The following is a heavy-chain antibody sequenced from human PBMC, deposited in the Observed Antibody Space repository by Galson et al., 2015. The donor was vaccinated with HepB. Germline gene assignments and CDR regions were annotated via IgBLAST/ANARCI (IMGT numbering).Heavy chain of an antibody. CDR3: TTEGGDRSSAGIFEF. V-gene: IGHV3-7*03. J-gene: IGHJ4*02. Sequence: SLRLSCAASEFSFSNYWMTWVRQAPGKGPEWVANINQGASEKYYVDSVKGRFTISRDNAENSLFLQMNSLRAEDTAVYYCTTEGGDRSSAGIFEFWGQGARVTVS. CDR2: INQGASEK. D-gene: IGHD6-13*01. CDR1: EFSFSNYW.